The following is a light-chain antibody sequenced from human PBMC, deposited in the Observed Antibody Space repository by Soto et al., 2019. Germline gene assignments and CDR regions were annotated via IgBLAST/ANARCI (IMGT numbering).Light chain of an antibody. CDR1: QSINSN. V-gene: IGKV3-15*01. CDR3: QQYDNWPIT. Sequence: EIVLTQSPGTLSLSPGERATLSCRASQSINSNLAWYQQKPGQAPRLLIYGASTRATGIPARFRGSGSGKEFTLTIGSLQSEDFAVYYCQQYDNWPITFGQGTRLEIK. J-gene: IGKJ5*01. CDR2: GAS.